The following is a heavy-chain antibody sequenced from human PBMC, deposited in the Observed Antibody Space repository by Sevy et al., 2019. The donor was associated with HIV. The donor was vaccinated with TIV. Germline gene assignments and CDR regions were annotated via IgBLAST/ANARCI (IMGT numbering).Heavy chain of an antibody. Sequence: GGSLRLSCAASGFTFSSYSMNWVRQAPGKGLEWVSSISSSSSYIYYADSVKGRFTISRDNAKNSLYLQMNSLRAEDAAVYYCARGGDYSSSSFDDYWGQGTLVTVSS. CDR1: GFTFSSYS. J-gene: IGHJ4*02. V-gene: IGHV3-21*01. D-gene: IGHD6-6*01. CDR3: ARGGDYSSSSFDDY. CDR2: ISSSSSYI.